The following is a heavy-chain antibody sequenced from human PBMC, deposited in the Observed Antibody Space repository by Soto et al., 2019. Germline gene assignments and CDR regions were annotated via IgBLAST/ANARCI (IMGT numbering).Heavy chain of an antibody. J-gene: IGHJ3*02. V-gene: IGHV3-30-3*01. Sequence: GGSLRLSCAASGFTFSSYAMHWVRQAPGKGLEWVAVISYDGSNKYYADSVKGRFTISRDNSKNTLYLQMNSLRAEDTAVYYCARDGVDSSGYYSAFDIWGQGTMVTVSS. CDR1: GFTFSSYA. D-gene: IGHD3-22*01. CDR3: ARDGVDSSGYYSAFDI. CDR2: ISYDGSNK.